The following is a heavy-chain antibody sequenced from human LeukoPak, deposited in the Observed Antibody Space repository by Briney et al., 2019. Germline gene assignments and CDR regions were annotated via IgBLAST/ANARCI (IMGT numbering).Heavy chain of an antibody. V-gene: IGHV4-31*03. Sequence: PSQTLSLTCTVSGGSISSGGYYWSCIRQHPGKGLECIGYIYYSGSTYYNPSLKSRVTISVDTSKNQLSLKLSSVTAADTAVYYCARAFRGRDGFQRYFDYWGQGTLVTVSS. J-gene: IGHJ4*02. D-gene: IGHD5-24*01. CDR3: ARAFRGRDGFQRYFDY. CDR2: IYYSGST. CDR1: GGSISSGGYY.